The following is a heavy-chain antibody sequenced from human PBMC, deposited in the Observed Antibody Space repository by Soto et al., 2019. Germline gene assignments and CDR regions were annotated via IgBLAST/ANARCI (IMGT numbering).Heavy chain of an antibody. Sequence: GGSLRLSCAASGFTFSSYSMNWVRQSPGKGLEWVSSISSSSSYIYYADSVKGRFTISRDNAKNSLYLQMNSLRAEDTAVYYCAREARRKGALLGEFTANWFDPWGQGTLVTVS. CDR3: AREARRKGALLGEFTANWFDP. CDR2: ISSSSSYI. J-gene: IGHJ5*02. CDR1: GFTFSSYS. D-gene: IGHD3-16*01. V-gene: IGHV3-21*01.